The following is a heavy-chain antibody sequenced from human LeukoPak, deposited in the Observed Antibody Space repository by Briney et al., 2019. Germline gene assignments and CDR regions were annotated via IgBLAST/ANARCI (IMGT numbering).Heavy chain of an antibody. Sequence: GGSLRLSCAASGFTFSSYAMHWVRQAPGKGLEWVAVISYDGSNKYYADSVKGRFTISRDNSKNTLYLQMNSLRAEDTAVYYCARGVVPAACFDYWGQGTWSPSPQ. CDR2: ISYDGSNK. J-gene: IGHJ4*02. D-gene: IGHD2-2*01. V-gene: IGHV3-30-3*01. CDR3: ARGVVPAACFDY. CDR1: GFTFSSYA.